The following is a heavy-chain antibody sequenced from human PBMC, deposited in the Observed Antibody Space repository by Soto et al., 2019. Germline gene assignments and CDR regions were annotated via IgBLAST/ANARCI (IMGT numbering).Heavy chain of an antibody. Sequence: GGSLRLSCAASGFTFSSYAMSWVRQAPGKGLEWVSAISGSGGSTYYADSVKGRFTISRDNSKNTLYLQMNSLRAEDTAVYYSAKVTSYDILTGFFDYWGQGTLVTVSS. CDR3: AKVTSYDILTGFFDY. CDR1: GFTFSSYA. V-gene: IGHV3-23*01. J-gene: IGHJ4*02. D-gene: IGHD3-9*01. CDR2: ISGSGGST.